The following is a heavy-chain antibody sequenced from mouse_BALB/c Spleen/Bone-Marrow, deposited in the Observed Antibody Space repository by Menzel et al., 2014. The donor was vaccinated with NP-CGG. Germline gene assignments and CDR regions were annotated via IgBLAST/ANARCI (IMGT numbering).Heavy chain of an antibody. CDR2: IDPANGNT. CDR1: GFNIKNTY. Sequence: AQLQQFGAEPVKPGASVKLSCTASGFNIKNTYTHWVKQNPEKSLEWIGRIDPANGNTKFDTKFQGKVTITADTSSNTAYLQLSSLTSEDTAVYYCARGGNYFYYWGQGTTLTVSS. J-gene: IGHJ2*01. CDR3: ARGGNYFYY. V-gene: IGHV14-3*02.